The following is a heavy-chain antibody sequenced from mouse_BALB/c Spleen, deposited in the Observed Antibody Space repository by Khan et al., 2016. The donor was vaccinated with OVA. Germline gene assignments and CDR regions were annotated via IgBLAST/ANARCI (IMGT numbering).Heavy chain of an antibody. D-gene: IGHD6-1*01. CDR2: INPYTGEP. CDR1: GYTFTDYV. V-gene: IGHV9-3-1*01. J-gene: IGHJ2*01. Sequence: QIQLVQSGPELKKPGETVKISCKASGYTFTDYVMNWVKQAPGKGLRWMGWINPYTGEPTYADDFKGRFAFSLETSARTAYLQSNNVKNENTATYFCAKCHGGYWGHGTTLTVSS. CDR3: AKCHGGY.